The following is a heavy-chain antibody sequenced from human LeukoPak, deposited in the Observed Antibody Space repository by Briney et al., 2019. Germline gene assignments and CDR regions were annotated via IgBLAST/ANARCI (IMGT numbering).Heavy chain of an antibody. Sequence: GASVKVSCKASGYTFTGYYIHWVRQAPGQGLEWMGWINPNSGGTNYAQKFQGRVTMTRDTSITTAYMELSRLTSDDTAVYYCATTTIRLGYWGQGTLVTVSS. CDR3: ATTTIRLGY. CDR1: GYTFTGYY. CDR2: INPNSGGT. J-gene: IGHJ4*02. V-gene: IGHV1-2*02. D-gene: IGHD1-26*01.